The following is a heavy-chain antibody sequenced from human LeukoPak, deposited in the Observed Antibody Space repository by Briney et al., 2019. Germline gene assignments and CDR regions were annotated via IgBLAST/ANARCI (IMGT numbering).Heavy chain of an antibody. CDR3: ARGPSGYHNT. D-gene: IGHD5-12*01. CDR1: GFTFSSYG. V-gene: IGHV3-30*02. CDR2: IRYDGSNK. Sequence: GGSLRLACAASGFTFSSYGMHWVSQAPGKGLEWVASIRYDGSNKYYADSVKGRFTISRDNSKNTLYLQMNSLRAEDTAVYYCARGPSGYHNTGGQGTLVTVSS. J-gene: IGHJ4*02.